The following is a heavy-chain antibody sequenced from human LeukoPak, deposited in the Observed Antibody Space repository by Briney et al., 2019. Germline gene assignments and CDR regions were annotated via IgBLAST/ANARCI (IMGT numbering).Heavy chain of an antibody. CDR2: INPSGGST. J-gene: IGHJ6*03. D-gene: IGHD3-10*01. CDR1: GYTFTSYY. Sequence: ASVTVSCKASGYTFTSYYMHWVRQAPGQGLEWMGIINPSGGSTSYAQKFQGRVTMTRDMSTSTVYMELSSLRSEDTAVYYCATGNYYGSGSYYYYMDVWGKGTTVTVSS. CDR3: ATGNYYGSGSYYYYMDV. V-gene: IGHV1-46*01.